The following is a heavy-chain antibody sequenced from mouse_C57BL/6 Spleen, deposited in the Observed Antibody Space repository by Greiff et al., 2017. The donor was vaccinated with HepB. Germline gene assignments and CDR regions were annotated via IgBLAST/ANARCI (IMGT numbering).Heavy chain of an antibody. Sequence: QVQLKESGPGLVQPSQSLSITCTVSGFSLTSYGVHWVRQSPGKGLEWLGVIWSGGSTDYNAAFIYRLSISKDNSKSQVFFKMSSLQADDTAIYYCARNYYGSSRGFDDWGQGTTLTVSS. J-gene: IGHJ2*01. CDR1: GFSLTSYG. CDR2: IWSGGST. V-gene: IGHV2-2*01. CDR3: ARNYYGSSRGFDD. D-gene: IGHD1-1*01.